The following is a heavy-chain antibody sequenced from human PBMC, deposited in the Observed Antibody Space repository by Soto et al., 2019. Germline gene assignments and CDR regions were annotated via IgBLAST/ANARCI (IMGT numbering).Heavy chain of an antibody. D-gene: IGHD3-9*01. CDR3: ARDKDWAFDY. CDR1: GFTFSSYS. CDR2: IFASGTTI. Sequence: GGSLRLSCVASGFTFSSYSMVWVRQAPGKGLEWVSYIFASGTTIYYADSVKGRFTVSRDNARNSLFLLMNSLRAEDTVFYYCARDKDWAFDYWGQGTLVTVSS. V-gene: IGHV3-48*03. J-gene: IGHJ4*02.